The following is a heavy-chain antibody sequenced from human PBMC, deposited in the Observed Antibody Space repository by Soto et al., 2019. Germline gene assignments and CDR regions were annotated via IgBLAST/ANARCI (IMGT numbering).Heavy chain of an antibody. V-gene: IGHV3-15*07. Sequence: EVQLVESGGGLVKPGGSLRLSCAASGFTFSNAWMNWVRQAPGKGLEWVGRIKSKTDGGTTDYAAPVKGRFTISRDDSKNTLYLQMYSLKTEDTAVYYCTTVSPDSSGYYYVDYWGQGTLVTVSS. CDR1: GFTFSNAW. CDR3: TTVSPDSSGYYYVDY. CDR2: IKSKTDGGTT. J-gene: IGHJ4*02. D-gene: IGHD3-22*01.